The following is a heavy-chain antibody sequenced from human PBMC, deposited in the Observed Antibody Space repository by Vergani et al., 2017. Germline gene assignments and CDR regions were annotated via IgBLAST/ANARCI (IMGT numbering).Heavy chain of an antibody. CDR2: ISPKTGDT. J-gene: IGHJ5*01. V-gene: IGHV1-2*02. CDR1: ESTFSDYN. CDR3: AHSWNFGRRDWFDS. Sequence: QVQLMQSGPVMKKPGGPMKVSCQASESTFSDYNIHWVRQAPGQGLQGMGWISPKTGDTDYLQRFKDRVTMTRDASTKTVYLKMTRLTSDDTAIYYCAHSWNFGRRDWFDSWGPGTLVTVSS. D-gene: IGHD1-26*01.